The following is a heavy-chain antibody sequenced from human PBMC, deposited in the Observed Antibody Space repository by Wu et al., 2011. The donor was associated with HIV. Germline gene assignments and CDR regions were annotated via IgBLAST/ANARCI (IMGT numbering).Heavy chain of an antibody. CDR2: ISAYNGDT. CDR3: ARDPPGYPYYFDY. CDR1: GYTFTNFG. Sequence: QVQLVQSGSEVKKPGASVKVSCKTSGYTFTNFGLTWVRQAPGQGLEWMGWISAYNGDTHSAQNLQGRVTLTTDTSTSTVYMEVRSLRSDDTAVYYCARDPPGYPYYFDYWGQGTLVTVSS. V-gene: IGHV1-18*01. J-gene: IGHJ4*02. D-gene: IGHD3-16*01.